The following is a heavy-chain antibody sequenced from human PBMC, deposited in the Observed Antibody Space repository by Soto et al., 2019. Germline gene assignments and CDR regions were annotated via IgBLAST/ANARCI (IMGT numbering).Heavy chain of an antibody. CDR1: GYTFTSYG. V-gene: IGHV1-18*04. D-gene: IGHD6-19*01. J-gene: IGHJ4*02. Sequence: ASVKVSCKASGYTFTSYGISWVRQAPGQGLEWMGWISAYNGNTNYAQKLQGRVTMTTDTSTSTAYVELRSLRSDDTAVYYCARVDSSGWQYKYYFDYWGQGTLVTVSS. CDR2: ISAYNGNT. CDR3: ARVDSSGWQYKYYFDY.